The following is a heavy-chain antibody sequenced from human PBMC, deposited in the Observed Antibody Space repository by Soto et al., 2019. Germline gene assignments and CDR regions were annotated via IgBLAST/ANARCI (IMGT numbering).Heavy chain of an antibody. Sequence: GASVKVSCKASGGTFSSYAISWVRQAPGQGLEWMGGIIPIFGTANYAQKFQGRVTITADESTSTAYMELSSLRSEDTAVYYCASAATAGQKSYYYGMDVWDQGTTVTVSS. D-gene: IGHD6-13*01. V-gene: IGHV1-69*13. J-gene: IGHJ6*02. CDR1: GGTFSSYA. CDR3: ASAATAGQKSYYYGMDV. CDR2: IIPIFGTA.